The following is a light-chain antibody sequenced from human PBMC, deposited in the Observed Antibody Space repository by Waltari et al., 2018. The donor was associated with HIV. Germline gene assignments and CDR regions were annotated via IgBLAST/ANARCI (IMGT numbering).Light chain of an antibody. J-gene: IGKJ5*01. Sequence: IVMTQSPPTLSVSPGERVTLSCRASQSVNYNLAWYQQKPGQAPRLRIYGASGRAAGIPARFSGSGSGTEFTLTISSLQSEDFAVYYCQQYENWPPITFGQGTRLEIK. CDR2: GAS. V-gene: IGKV3-15*01. CDR3: QQYENWPPIT. CDR1: QSVNYN.